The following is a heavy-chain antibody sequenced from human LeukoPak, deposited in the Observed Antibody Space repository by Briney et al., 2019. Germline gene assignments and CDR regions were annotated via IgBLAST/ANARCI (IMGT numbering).Heavy chain of an antibody. J-gene: IGHJ5*02. Sequence: VSVIYSGGSTYYADSVKGRFTISRDNSKNTLYLQMNSLRAEDTAVYYCARGSGTTSGWFDPWGQGTLVTVSS. CDR3: ARGSGTTSGWFDP. D-gene: IGHD1-7*01. V-gene: IGHV3-53*01. CDR2: IYSGGST.